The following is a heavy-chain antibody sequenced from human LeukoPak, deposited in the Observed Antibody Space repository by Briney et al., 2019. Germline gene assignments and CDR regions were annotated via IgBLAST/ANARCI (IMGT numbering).Heavy chain of an antibody. CDR1: GGSISSSSYY. Sequence: SETLSLTCTVSGGSISSSSYYWGWIRQPPGKGLEWIGSIYYSGSTNYNPSLKSRVTISVDTSKNQFSLKLSSVTAADTAVYYCARGYCSGGSCYSGLRFDPWGQGTLVTVSS. CDR2: IYYSGST. V-gene: IGHV4-39*07. CDR3: ARGYCSGGSCYSGLRFDP. J-gene: IGHJ5*02. D-gene: IGHD2-15*01.